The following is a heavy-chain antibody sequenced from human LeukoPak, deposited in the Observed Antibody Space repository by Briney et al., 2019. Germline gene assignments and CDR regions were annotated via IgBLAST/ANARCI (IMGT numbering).Heavy chain of an antibody. J-gene: IGHJ6*02. CDR2: ISGSGGST. D-gene: IGHD2-2*03. V-gene: IGHV3-23*01. CDR3: AKSGYCSSTSCYGHYYYYYGMDV. CDR1: GFTFTNYA. Sequence: GGSLRLSCAASGFTFTNYAMSWVRQAPGKGLEWVSAISGSGGSTYYADSVKGRFTISRDNSKNTLYLQMNSLRTEDTAVYYCAKSGYCSSTSCYGHYYYYYGMDVWGQGTTVTVSS.